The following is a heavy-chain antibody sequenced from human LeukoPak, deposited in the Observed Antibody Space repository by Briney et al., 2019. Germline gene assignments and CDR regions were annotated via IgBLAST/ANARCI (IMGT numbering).Heavy chain of an antibody. Sequence: GESLKISCKGPGYSFTGYWIGWVRQMPGKGLEWMGIIYPGDSDTRYSPSFQGQVTIAADKSINTAYLQWTSLKASDTAMYYCARRLGWDYDSSGYKFDHWGQGTLVTVSS. D-gene: IGHD3-22*01. CDR2: IYPGDSDT. CDR1: GYSFTGYW. CDR3: ARRLGWDYDSSGYKFDH. V-gene: IGHV5-51*01. J-gene: IGHJ4*02.